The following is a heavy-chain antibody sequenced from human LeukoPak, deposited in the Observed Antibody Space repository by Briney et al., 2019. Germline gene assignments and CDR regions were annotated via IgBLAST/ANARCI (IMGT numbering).Heavy chain of an antibody. V-gene: IGHV3-30*02. D-gene: IGHD3-22*01. CDR2: VHNDGNTK. J-gene: IGHJ4*02. CDR3: ATGSGHYYDR. Sequence: QSGVSLRLSCAASGFTFSSYYMHRVRQAPGKCLEWVAVVHNDGNTKYFGDSVKGRFTISRDNSKNTLYLQMSSLTAEDTAVYYCATGSGHYYDRWGQGTLVTVSS. CDR1: GFTFSSYY.